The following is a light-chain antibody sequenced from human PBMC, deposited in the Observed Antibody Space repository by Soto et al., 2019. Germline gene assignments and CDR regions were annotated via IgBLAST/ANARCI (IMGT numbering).Light chain of an antibody. CDR1: QTISSL. V-gene: IGKV1-5*03. J-gene: IGKJ1*01. CDR2: KAS. CDR3: QHYNSYSEA. Sequence: DIQMTQSPSTLSGSVGDRVTMTCRASQTISSLLAWYQQKPVKSPKLLIYKASTLKSGVPSRFSGSGSGREFTLTISSLQPDDFATYYCQHYNSYSEAFGQGTKVDIK.